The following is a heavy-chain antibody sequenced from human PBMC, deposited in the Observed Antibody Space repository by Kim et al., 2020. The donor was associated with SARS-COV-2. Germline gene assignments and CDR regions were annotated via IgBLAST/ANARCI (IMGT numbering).Heavy chain of an antibody. V-gene: IGHV4-30-2*05. CDR3: ARTKRITIFGVVQWFDP. J-gene: IGHJ5*02. Sequence: LKSRVTISVDKSKNQFSLKLSSVTAADTAVYYCARTKRITIFGVVQWFDPWGQGTLVTVSS. D-gene: IGHD3-3*01.